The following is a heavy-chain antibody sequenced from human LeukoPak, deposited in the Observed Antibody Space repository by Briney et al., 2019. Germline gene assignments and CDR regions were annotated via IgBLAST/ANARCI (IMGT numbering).Heavy chain of an antibody. CDR2: IYHSGNT. D-gene: IGHD4/OR15-4a*01. J-gene: IGHJ4*02. CDR3: ARDLGTENYGGFDY. Sequence: PSETLSLTCTVSGYSISTSYYWGWIRQPPGKGLEWIGSIYHSGNTYYNPSLKSRVTISVDTSKNQFSLKLNSVTAADTAVYYCARDLGTENYGGFDYWGQGTLVTVSS. V-gene: IGHV4-38-2*02. CDR1: GYSISTSYY.